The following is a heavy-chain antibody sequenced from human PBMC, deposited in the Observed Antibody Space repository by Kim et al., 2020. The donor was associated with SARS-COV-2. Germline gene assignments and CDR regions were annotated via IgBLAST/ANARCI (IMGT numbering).Heavy chain of an antibody. J-gene: IGHJ4*02. Sequence: GGSLRLSCAVSRFSVSDYWMNWVRQAPGKGLEWVAIINQDGSKKYYVDSVKGRFNISRDNAKNSLFLQLDSLRGDDSGIYYCVRGAGYVCDYWGQGTVVAVSS. CDR3: VRGAGYVCDY. CDR2: INQDGSKK. V-gene: IGHV3-7*01. CDR1: RFSVSDYW. D-gene: IGHD3-9*01.